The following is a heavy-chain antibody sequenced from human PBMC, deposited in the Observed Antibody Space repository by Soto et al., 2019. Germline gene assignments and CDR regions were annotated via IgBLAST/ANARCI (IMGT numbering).Heavy chain of an antibody. D-gene: IGHD7-27*01. CDR1: GFIFSDWF. J-gene: IGHJ5*02. V-gene: IGHV3-11*01. Sequence: LVESGGALVKPGGSLRLSCAASGFIFSDWFMSWIRQAPGKGLEWIAYISKDSGRATRYADSVKGRFTISRDNTKNSLIMQMNNLTVEDTAVYYCAKENWANTVSWGQGTMVTVSS. CDR3: AKENWANTVS. CDR2: ISKDSGRAT.